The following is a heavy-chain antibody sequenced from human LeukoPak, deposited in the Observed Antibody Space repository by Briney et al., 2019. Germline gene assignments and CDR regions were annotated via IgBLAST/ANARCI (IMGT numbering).Heavy chain of an antibody. V-gene: IGHV3-33*01. Sequence: GGSLRLSCAPSGFTFSDYAMHWARQAPGRGLEWVAVIGFDGSNKYDADSVKVRFTISRDNSKNMMYLQMNSLRAEDTAVYYCARDRFMVRGVMVGTFDLWGQGTMVTVSS. CDR1: GFTFSDYA. J-gene: IGHJ3*01. CDR3: ARDRFMVRGVMVGTFDL. D-gene: IGHD3-10*01. CDR2: IGFDGSNK.